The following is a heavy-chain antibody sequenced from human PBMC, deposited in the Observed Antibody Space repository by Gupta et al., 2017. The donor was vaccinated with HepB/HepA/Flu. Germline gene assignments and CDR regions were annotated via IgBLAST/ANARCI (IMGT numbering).Heavy chain of an antibody. CDR3: ARGGRYCSSTSCYGRGIDY. J-gene: IGHJ4*02. CDR1: GGSFSGYY. Sequence: QVQLQQWGAGLLKPSETLSLTCAVYGGSFSGYYWSWIRQPPGKGLEWIGEINHSGSTNYNPSLKSRVTISVDTSKNQFSLKLSSVTAADTAVYYCARGGRYCSSTSCYGRGIDYWGQGTLVTGSS. D-gene: IGHD2-2*01. CDR2: INHSGST. V-gene: IGHV4-34*01.